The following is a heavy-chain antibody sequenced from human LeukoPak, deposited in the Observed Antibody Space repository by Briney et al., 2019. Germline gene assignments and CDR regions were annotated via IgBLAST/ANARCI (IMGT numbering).Heavy chain of an antibody. CDR2: IRYDGSNK. J-gene: IGHJ4*02. CDR1: GFTFSSYG. CDR3: ASGLTYGDYLANWYYFDY. V-gene: IGHV3-30*02. Sequence: GGSLRLSCAASGFTFSSYGMHWVRQAPGKGLEWVAFIRYDGSNKYYADSVKGRFTISRDNSKNTLYLQMNSLRAEDTAVYYCASGLTYGDYLANWYYFDYWGQGTLVTVSS. D-gene: IGHD4-17*01.